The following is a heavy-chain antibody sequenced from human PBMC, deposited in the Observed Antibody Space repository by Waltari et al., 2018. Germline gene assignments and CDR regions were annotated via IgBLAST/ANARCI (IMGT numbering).Heavy chain of an antibody. CDR2: IYPTDPDT. CDR3: ARRWCSGGVCYGDY. Sequence: EVQLVQSGTEVKKPGESLKISCKGSGYSFTNYWIGWVRQMPGKGLEWMGIIYPTDPDTRYSPSFHGQVTISADKSISTTYLQWSSLKASDTAMYYCARRWCSGGVCYGDYWGQGTLVTVSS. CDR1: GYSFTNYW. J-gene: IGHJ4*02. V-gene: IGHV5-51*01. D-gene: IGHD2-8*02.